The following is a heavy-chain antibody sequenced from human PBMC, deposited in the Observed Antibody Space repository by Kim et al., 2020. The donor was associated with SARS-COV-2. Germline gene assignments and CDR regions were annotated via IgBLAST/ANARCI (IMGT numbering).Heavy chain of an antibody. J-gene: IGHJ4*02. Sequence: GGSLRLSCVASQFTLSSFAMHWVRQAPGKGLEWVAVISDDGNDQYYSDSVKDRFTISRDHSRNTVSLQMNSLRGEDTAVYYCVKDLWTGYYTAMFQYWGQGTRVTVSS. CDR3: VKDLWTGYYTAMFQY. CDR2: ISDDGNDQ. CDR1: QFTLSSFA. V-gene: IGHV3-30*18. D-gene: IGHD3-3*01.